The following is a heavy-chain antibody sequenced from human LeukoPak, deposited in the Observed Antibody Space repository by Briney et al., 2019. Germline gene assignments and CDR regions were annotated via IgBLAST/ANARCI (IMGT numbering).Heavy chain of an antibody. J-gene: IGHJ4*02. D-gene: IGHD4-17*01. CDR3: ARGAYGDYVSYFDY. CDR1: GYTFTSYD. CDR2: INPNSGGT. Sequence: ASVKVSCKASGYTFTSYDINWVRQATGQGLEWMGWINPNSGGTNYAQKFQGRVTMTRDTSISTAYMELSRLRSDDTAVYYCARGAYGDYVSYFDYWGQGTLVTVSS. V-gene: IGHV1-2*02.